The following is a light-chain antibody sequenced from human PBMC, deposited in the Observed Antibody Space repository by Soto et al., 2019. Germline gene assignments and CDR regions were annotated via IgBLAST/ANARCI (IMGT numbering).Light chain of an antibody. CDR2: DAS. J-gene: IGKJ4*01. CDR3: QHRSNWPT. V-gene: IGKV3D-20*02. Sequence: EIVLTQSPGTLSLSPVERATLSCMASQSVTSSYLAWYQQKPGQAPRLLIYDASNRATGIPARFSGSGSGTDFTLTISSLEPEDFAVYYCQHRSNWPTFGGGTKVDIK. CDR1: QSVTSSY.